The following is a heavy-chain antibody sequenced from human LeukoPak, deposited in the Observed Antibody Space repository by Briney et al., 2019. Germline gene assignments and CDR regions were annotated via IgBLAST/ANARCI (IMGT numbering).Heavy chain of an antibody. V-gene: IGHV4-31*03. CDR1: GGSISSGGYY. CDR3: ARRCSSVDAFDI. D-gene: IGHD6-25*01. CDR2: IYYSGST. Sequence: PSQTLSLTCTVSGGSISSGGYYWSWIRQHPGKGLEWIGYIYYSGSTYYNPSLKSRVTISVDTSKNQFSLKLSSVTAADTAVYYCARRCSSVDAFDIWGQGTMVTVSS. J-gene: IGHJ3*02.